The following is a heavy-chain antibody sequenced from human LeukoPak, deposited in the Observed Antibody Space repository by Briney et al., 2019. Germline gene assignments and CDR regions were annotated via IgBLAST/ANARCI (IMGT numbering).Heavy chain of an antibody. V-gene: IGHV4-39*07. CDR3: ARTYEMAADY. CDR2: IYYSGGT. J-gene: IGHJ4*02. Sequence: SETLSLTCTVSGGSISSSSYYWGWVRQPPGKGLEWIGSIYYSGGTYYNPSLKSRVTMSIDTSKNHFSLELSSVTAADTAVYLCARTYEMAADYWGQGTLVTVSS. D-gene: IGHD5-24*01. CDR1: GGSISSSSYY.